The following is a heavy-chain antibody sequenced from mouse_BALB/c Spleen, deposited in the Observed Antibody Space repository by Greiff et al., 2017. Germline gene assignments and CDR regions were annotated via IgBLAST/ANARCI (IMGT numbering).Heavy chain of an antibody. CDR3: ATQGLYGSFYYAMDY. CDR1: GFSLTSYG. CDR2: IWAGGST. V-gene: IGHV2-9*02. J-gene: IGHJ4*01. Sequence: QVQLKESGPGLVAPSQSLSITCTVSGFSLTSYGVHWVRQPPGKGLEWLGVIWAGGSTNYNSALMSRLSISKDNSKSQVFLKMNSLQTDDTAMYYCATQGLYGSFYYAMDYWGQGTSVTVSS. D-gene: IGHD1-1*01.